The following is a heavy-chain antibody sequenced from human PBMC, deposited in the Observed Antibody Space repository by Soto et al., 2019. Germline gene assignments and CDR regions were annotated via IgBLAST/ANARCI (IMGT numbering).Heavy chain of an antibody. V-gene: IGHV3-33*01. Sequence: QVQLVESGGGVVQPGRSLRLSCVVSGFSFSNFGMHWVRQTPGKGLEWVAVIWYDGSNAYYADSVQGRFTISRDNSKNTLYMQMNSLRAEDTVVYYCARGFGHNYGAPDYWGQGTLVTVSS. CDR3: ARGFGHNYGAPDY. J-gene: IGHJ4*02. CDR1: GFSFSNFG. D-gene: IGHD5-18*01. CDR2: IWYDGSNA.